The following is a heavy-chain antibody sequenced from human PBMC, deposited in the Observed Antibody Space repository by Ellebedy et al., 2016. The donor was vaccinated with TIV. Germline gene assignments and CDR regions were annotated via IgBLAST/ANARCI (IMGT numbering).Heavy chain of an antibody. CDR1: GYTFTNYY. Sequence: AASVKVSCKASGYTFTNYYMHWVRQAPGQGLEWMGKINHSGGSTSNAHHLQGRISMTRDTSTSTVYMELSSLRSEDTAMYYCAREEPYGSGTKDYGMDVWGQGTTVTVSS. D-gene: IGHD3-10*01. J-gene: IGHJ6*02. CDR3: AREEPYGSGTKDYGMDV. CDR2: INHSGGST. V-gene: IGHV1-46*01.